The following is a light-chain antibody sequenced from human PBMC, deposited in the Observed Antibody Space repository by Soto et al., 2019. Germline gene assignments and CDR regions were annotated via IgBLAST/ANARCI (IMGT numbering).Light chain of an antibody. CDR1: QRISTW. CDR2: DAS. J-gene: IGKJ1*01. CDR3: QQSYSSPRT. Sequence: DIQMTQSPSTLSASVGDGVTITCRASQRISTWLAWYQQKPGKAPKLLISDASSLETGVPSRFSGSGSGTDFTLTISSLQPEDFATYYCQQSYSSPRTFGLGTRWIS. V-gene: IGKV1-5*01.